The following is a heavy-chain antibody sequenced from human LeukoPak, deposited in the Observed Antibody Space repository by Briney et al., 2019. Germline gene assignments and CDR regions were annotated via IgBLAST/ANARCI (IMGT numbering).Heavy chain of an antibody. CDR2: ISGSGGST. Sequence: GGSLRLSCAASGFTFSNAWMSWVRQAPGKGLEWVSAISGSGGSTYYADSVKGRFTISRDNSKNTLYLQMNSLRAEDTAVYYCAIESGSYSFDYFDYWGQGTLVTVSS. J-gene: IGHJ4*02. V-gene: IGHV3-23*01. CDR3: AIESGSYSFDYFDY. CDR1: GFTFSNAW. D-gene: IGHD1-26*01.